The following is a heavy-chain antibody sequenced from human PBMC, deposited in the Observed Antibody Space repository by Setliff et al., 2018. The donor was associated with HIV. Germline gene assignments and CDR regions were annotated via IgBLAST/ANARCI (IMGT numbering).Heavy chain of an antibody. CDR3: AREVVVGATGGMDV. Sequence: PGGSLRLSCAASGFTFSSYGMHWVRQAPGKGLEWVTFIRHDGINEDYRDSVKGRFSVSRDNSKNTVFLQMNSLRVEDTALYYCAREVVVGATGGMDVWGQGTTVTVSS. J-gene: IGHJ6*02. CDR2: IRHDGINE. CDR1: GFTFSSYG. V-gene: IGHV3-30*02. D-gene: IGHD1-26*01.